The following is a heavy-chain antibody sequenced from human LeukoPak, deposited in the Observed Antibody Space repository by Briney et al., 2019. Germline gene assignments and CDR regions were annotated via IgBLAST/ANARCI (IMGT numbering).Heavy chain of an antibody. J-gene: IGHJ4*02. D-gene: IGHD6-19*01. CDR3: AQGEGIPGTGPLGY. Sequence: GGSLRLSCAASGFTFSSYAMNWVRQAPGRGLEWVSGISGIGANTHYADSVKGRFTISRDNSKNTLYLQMNSLRAEDTAVYYCAQGEGIPGTGPLGYWGQGTLVTVSS. CDR2: ISGIGANT. CDR1: GFTFSSYA. V-gene: IGHV3-23*01.